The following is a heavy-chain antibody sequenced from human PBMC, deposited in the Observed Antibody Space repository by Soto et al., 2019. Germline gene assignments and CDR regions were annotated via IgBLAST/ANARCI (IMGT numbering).Heavy chain of an antibody. Sequence: EVQLVESGGGLVKPGGSLRLSCAASGFTFSSHSMNWVRQAPGKGLEWVASISSSSYYIYYTDSLKGRITISRDNAKNSLFLQMNSLRDEDTAIYYCARDHYYGSGGYNFCDSWGLGTLVTVSS. V-gene: IGHV3-21*01. CDR1: GFTFSSHS. CDR2: ISSSSYYI. J-gene: IGHJ4*02. D-gene: IGHD3-10*01. CDR3: ARDHYYGSGGYNFCDS.